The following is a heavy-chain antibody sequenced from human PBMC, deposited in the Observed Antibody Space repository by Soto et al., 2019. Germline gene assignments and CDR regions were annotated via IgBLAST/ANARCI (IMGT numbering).Heavy chain of an antibody. CDR3: ARDQVGSGVGAY. CDR1: GFTFSSYA. Sequence: QVQLVESGGGVVQPGRSLRLSCAASGFTFSSYAMHWVRQAPGKGLEWVAVISYAGSNKYYADSVKGRFTISRDNSKNTLYLQMNSLRAEDTAVYYCARDQVGSGVGAYWGQGTLVTVSS. J-gene: IGHJ4*02. V-gene: IGHV3-30-3*01. CDR2: ISYAGSNK. D-gene: IGHD2-15*01.